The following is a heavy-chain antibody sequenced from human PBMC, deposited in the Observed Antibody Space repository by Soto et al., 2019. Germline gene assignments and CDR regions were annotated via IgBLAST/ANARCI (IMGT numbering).Heavy chain of an antibody. CDR1: GFTFTDFA. J-gene: IGHJ4*02. Sequence: QVQLVESGGGVVQPGRSLRLSCAASGFTFTDFAMHWVRQSPGKGLEWLAIIWPDGNNKYNEDAVKGRFTISKDNSKNTMSLRVDNLGVDNSAVYHWVRGGEFRNWNFDYWGQGTQVIVSS. V-gene: IGHV3-33*08. CDR3: VRGGEFRNWNFDY. CDR2: IWPDGNNK. D-gene: IGHD1-1*01.